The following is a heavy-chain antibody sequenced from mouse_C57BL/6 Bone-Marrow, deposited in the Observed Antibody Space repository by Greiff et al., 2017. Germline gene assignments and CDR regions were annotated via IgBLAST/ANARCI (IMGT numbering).Heavy chain of an antibody. V-gene: IGHV1-82*01. J-gene: IGHJ2*01. Sequence: LQESGPELVKPGASVKISCKASGYAFSSSWMNWVKQRPGKGLEWIGRIYPGDGDTNYNGKFKGKATLTADKSSSTAYMQLSSLTSEDSAVYFCARERLAGFDYWGQGTTLTVSS. CDR2: IYPGDGDT. CDR1: GYAFSSSW. CDR3: ARERLAGFDY. D-gene: IGHD2-13*01.